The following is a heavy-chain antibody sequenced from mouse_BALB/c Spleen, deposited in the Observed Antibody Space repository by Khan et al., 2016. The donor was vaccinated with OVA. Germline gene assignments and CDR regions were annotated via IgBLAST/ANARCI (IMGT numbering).Heavy chain of an antibody. J-gene: IGHJ3*01. CDR2: INTHSGVP. D-gene: IGHD2-2*01. V-gene: IGHV9-4*02. CDR1: GYTFTTAG. Sequence: QIQLVQSGPELKKPGETVRISCKASGYTFTTAGMQWVQKMPGKGLKWIGWINTHSGVPKYAEDFKGRFAFSLETSASIAYLQISNLKNEDTATYFCAREGVMTWFAYWGQGTLVTVSA. CDR3: AREGVMTWFAY.